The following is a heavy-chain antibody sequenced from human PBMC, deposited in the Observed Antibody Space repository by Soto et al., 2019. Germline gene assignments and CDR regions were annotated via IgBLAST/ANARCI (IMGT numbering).Heavy chain of an antibody. V-gene: IGHV3-9*01. CDR2: ISWNSGNI. Sequence: GGSLRLSCAASGFIFDDHAMHWVRQAPGKGLEWVSGISWNSGNIGYADSVKGRFTISRDNAKNSLYLQMNSLRAEDTALYYCVKDRFSISSHFDYWGQGTLVTVSS. J-gene: IGHJ4*02. CDR3: VKDRFSISSHFDY. CDR1: GFIFDDHA. D-gene: IGHD3-10*01.